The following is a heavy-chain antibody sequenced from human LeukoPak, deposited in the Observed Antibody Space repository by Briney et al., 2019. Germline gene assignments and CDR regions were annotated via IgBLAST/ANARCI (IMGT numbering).Heavy chain of an antibody. CDR2: INYHGENT. CDR3: ARRYSTRNFFDS. J-gene: IGHJ4*02. Sequence: GGSLRLSCAASGFAFSSFGMSWVRQAPGKGLEWVSAINYHGENTYYADSVKGRFTISRDNSNNTLHLQINSLRAEDTALYFCARRYSTRNFFDSWGQGTLVTVSS. D-gene: IGHD1-1*01. CDR1: GFAFSSFG. V-gene: IGHV3-23*01.